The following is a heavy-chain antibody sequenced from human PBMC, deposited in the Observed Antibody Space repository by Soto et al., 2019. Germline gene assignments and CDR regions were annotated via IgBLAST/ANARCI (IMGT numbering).Heavy chain of an antibody. CDR2: IYYTGST. V-gene: IGHV4-59*08. CDR3: ARLPRTVRGVIH. J-gene: IGHJ4*02. D-gene: IGHD3-10*02. CDR1: GDSMSSYY. Sequence: TLSLTCTVSGDSMSSYYWSWIRQPPGKGLEWIGYIYYTGSTKYNPSLQSRVTISVDTSKNQFSLRLSSVTAADAAVYYCARLPRTVRGVIHWGQGALVTVSS.